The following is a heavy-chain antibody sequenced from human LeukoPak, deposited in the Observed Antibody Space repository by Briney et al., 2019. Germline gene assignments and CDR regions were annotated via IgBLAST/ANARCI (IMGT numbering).Heavy chain of an antibody. J-gene: IGHJ4*02. V-gene: IGHV3-49*04. CDR3: TRTAVAGLDY. Sequence: GGSLRLSCTASGFTFSDYAMSWVRQAPGKGLEWVGFIRSKAYGGTTEYAASVKGRFTISRDDSKSIAYLQMNSLKTEDTAVYYCTRTAVAGLDYWGQGTLVTVSS. CDR2: IRSKAYGGTT. CDR1: GFTFSDYA. D-gene: IGHD6-19*01.